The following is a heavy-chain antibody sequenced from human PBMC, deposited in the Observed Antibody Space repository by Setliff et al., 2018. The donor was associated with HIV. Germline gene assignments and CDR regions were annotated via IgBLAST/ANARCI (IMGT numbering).Heavy chain of an antibody. V-gene: IGHV7-4-1*02. J-gene: IGHJ6*03. CDR2: INTNSWIP. D-gene: IGHD3-3*01. CDR3: ARDSSEYFDFSSGDFHYMDV. Sequence: ASVKVSCKASGYSFSRFSINWVRQAPGQGLEWMGWINTNSWIPTYAQGFTGRFVFSLDTTVRTAYLEISDLRADDTGVYYCARDSSEYFDFSSGDFHYMDVRGKGTTVTVSS. CDR1: GYSFSRFS.